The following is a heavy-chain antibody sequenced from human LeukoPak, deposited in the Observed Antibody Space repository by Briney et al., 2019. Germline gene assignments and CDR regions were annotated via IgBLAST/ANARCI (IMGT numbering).Heavy chain of an antibody. D-gene: IGHD2-15*01. J-gene: IGHJ4*02. V-gene: IGHV4-39*01. CDR3: ASIQVVVVAATLNY. Sequence: SQTLSLTCTVSGGSISSGGYYWGWIRQPPGKGLEWIVTIYYSGSTYYNPSLKSRVTISVHTSKNQFSLKLSSVTAADTAVYYCASIQVVVVAATLNYWGQGTLVTVSS. CDR2: IYYSGST. CDR1: GGSISSGGYY.